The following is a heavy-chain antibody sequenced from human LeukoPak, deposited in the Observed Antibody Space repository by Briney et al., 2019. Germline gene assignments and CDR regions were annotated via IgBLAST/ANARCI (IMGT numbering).Heavy chain of an antibody. D-gene: IGHD6-13*01. CDR3: ARNRAATGDWLDP. CDR2: IRYDGRIK. V-gene: IGHV3-30*02. CDR1: GFTFSAYG. J-gene: IGHJ5*02. Sequence: GGSLRTSCAASGFTFSAYGVHWVRQAPGKGLEWVAFIRYDGRIKNYADSVKGRFTISRDNSKNTLYLQMNSLTTEDTSLYYCARNRAATGDWLDPWGQGTLVIVSS.